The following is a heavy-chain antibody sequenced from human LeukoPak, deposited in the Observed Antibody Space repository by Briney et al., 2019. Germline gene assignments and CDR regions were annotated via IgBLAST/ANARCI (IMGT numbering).Heavy chain of an antibody. CDR3: ASAYSSSLWGDY. Sequence: GGSLRLSCAASGFTFSSYAMHWVRQAPGKGLEWVAVISYDGSNKYYADSVKGRFTISRDNPKNTLYLQMNSLRAEDTAVYYCASAYSSSLWGDYWGQGTLVTVSS. V-gene: IGHV3-30*04. J-gene: IGHJ4*02. D-gene: IGHD6-6*01. CDR1: GFTFSSYA. CDR2: ISYDGSNK.